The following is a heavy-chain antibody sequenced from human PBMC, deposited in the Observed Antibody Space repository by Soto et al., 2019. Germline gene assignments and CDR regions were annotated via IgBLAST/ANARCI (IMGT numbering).Heavy chain of an antibody. D-gene: IGHD3-22*01. Sequence: QVQLVQSGAEVKKPGSSVKVSCKASGGTFSSYAISWVRQAPGQGLECMGGIIPIFGTANYAQKFQGRVTITADKSTSTAYMELSSLISEDTAVYYCAIRAGYYYDSSGYNNWFDPWGQGTLVTVSS. CDR3: AIRAGYYYDSSGYNNWFDP. CDR2: IIPIFGTA. J-gene: IGHJ5*02. CDR1: GGTFSSYA. V-gene: IGHV1-69*06.